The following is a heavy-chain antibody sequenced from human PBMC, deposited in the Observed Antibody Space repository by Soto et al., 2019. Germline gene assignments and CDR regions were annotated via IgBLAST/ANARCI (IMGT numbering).Heavy chain of an antibody. V-gene: IGHV3-74*01. CDR3: GRGLRYLYCVDV. D-gene: IGHD3-16*02. J-gene: IGHJ6*02. Sequence: EVQLVESGGGLVQPGGSLRLSCAASEFTFSNYWMHWVRQPPGKGLVWVSRINGDGSTTNYADSVKGRLTISRDNAKNTVYLQINSLRAEDTAVYYCGRGLRYLYCVDVWGQGAPVTVSS. CDR2: INGDGSTT. CDR1: EFTFSNYW.